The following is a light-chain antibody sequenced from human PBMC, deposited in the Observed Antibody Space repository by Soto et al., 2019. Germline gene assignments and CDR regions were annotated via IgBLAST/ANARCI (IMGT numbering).Light chain of an antibody. CDR1: SGHSSYA. CDR3: QAWDSGTVV. Sequence: QPVLTQSPSASASLGASVNLTCTLSSGHSSYAIAWHQQQPEKGPRYLMKLNSDGSHSKGDGIPDRFSGSSSGAERYLTISSLQSEDESEYYCQAWDSGTVVFGGGTKLTVL. J-gene: IGLJ2*01. V-gene: IGLV4-69*01. CDR2: LNSDGSH.